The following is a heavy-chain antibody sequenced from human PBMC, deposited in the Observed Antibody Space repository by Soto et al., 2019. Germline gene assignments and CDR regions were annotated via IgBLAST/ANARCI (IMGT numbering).Heavy chain of an antibody. Sequence: QVQLVESGGGVVQSGTSLRLSCKASGFSFIYYAMHWVRQAPGKGLEWVAAISYDGTTKYFADSVKGRFTISRDNSKNTLYVQMDSLRPDDSATYYFAAAWSFDYWGQGTLVTVSS. CDR1: GFSFIYYA. V-gene: IGHV3-30-3*01. D-gene: IGHD6-13*01. CDR3: AAAWSFDY. CDR2: ISYDGTTK. J-gene: IGHJ4*02.